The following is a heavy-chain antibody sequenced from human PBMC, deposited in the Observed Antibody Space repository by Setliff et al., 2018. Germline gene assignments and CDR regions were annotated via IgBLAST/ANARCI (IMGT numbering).Heavy chain of an antibody. CDR1: GGSFSGYQ. CDR2: ISHSGST. Sequence: SETLSLTCAVYGGSFSGYQWSWIRQPPGKGLEWIGEISHSGSTNYNPSLKSRVSISVEKSKNQFSLKLTSVTAADTAVYYCARAQVVFAISAPVWYFEVWGRGTQVTVSS. D-gene: IGHD2-21*01. V-gene: IGHV4-34*01. CDR3: ARAQVVFAISAPVWYFEV. J-gene: IGHJ2*01.